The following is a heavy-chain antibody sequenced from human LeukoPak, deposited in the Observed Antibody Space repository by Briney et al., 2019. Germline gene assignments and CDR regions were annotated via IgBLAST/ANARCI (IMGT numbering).Heavy chain of an antibody. CDR2: ISFDGNDK. CDR3: AKVGLPDALINWIDS. J-gene: IGHJ5*01. V-gene: IGHV3-30*18. CDR1: GFGFGSYN. Sequence: GRSLRLSCAASGFGFGSYNMYWVRQAPGKGLEWVTLISFDGNDKKYADSVEGRFTISRDNSKNTVYLQMNSLRAEDTAVYYCAKVGLPDALINWIDSWGQGTLVTVSS. D-gene: IGHD2-2*01.